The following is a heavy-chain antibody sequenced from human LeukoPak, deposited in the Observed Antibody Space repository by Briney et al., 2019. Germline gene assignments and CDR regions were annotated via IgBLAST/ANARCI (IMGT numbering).Heavy chain of an antibody. J-gene: IGHJ4*02. Sequence: GGSLRLSCAASGFTLSSYSMNWVRQAPGKGLEWISYISSSGTYTNNADSVKGRFTISRDNAKNSLYLQMNSLRAEDTAVYYCARGRDLRPFDFWGQGTLVTVSS. CDR3: ARGRDLRPFDF. D-gene: IGHD5/OR15-5a*01. CDR2: ISSSGTYT. CDR1: GFTLSSYS. V-gene: IGHV3-21*05.